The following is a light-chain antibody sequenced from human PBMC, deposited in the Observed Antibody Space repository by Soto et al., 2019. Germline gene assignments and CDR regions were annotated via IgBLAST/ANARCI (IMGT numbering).Light chain of an antibody. J-gene: IGKJ2*01. CDR2: DAS. Sequence: DIQMTQSPSTLSASVGDRVTITCRASQSISSWLAWYQQKPGKAPKVLIYDASSLESGVPSRFSGSGSGTEFTLNISSLQPDDFATYYCQQYNSYQYTFGQGTKLEIK. CDR1: QSISSW. V-gene: IGKV1-5*01. CDR3: QQYNSYQYT.